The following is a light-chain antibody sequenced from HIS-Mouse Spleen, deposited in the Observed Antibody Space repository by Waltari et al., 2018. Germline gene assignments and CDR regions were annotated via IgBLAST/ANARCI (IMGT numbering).Light chain of an antibody. V-gene: IGKV1-12*02. J-gene: IGKJ3*01. CDR2: AAS. CDR1: QGISSW. CDR3: QQANSFPSFTPFT. Sequence: DIQMTQSPSSVSASVGERVTITCRASQGISSWLTRYQQKPGKAPKPLIYAASSLQNGVPSRFSGSGSGTDFTLTISSLQPEDFATYYGQQANSFPSFTPFTFGPGTKVEIK.